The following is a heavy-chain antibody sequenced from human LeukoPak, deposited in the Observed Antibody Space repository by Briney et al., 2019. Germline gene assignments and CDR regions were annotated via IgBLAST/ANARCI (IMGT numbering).Heavy chain of an antibody. CDR3: ARSKLDYDILTGYYKHVPPGY. CDR1: GFTFSSYS. D-gene: IGHD3-9*01. Sequence: PGGSLRLSCAASGFTFSSYSMNWVRQAPGKGLEWVSSISSSSSYIYYADSVKGRFTISRDNAKNSLYLQMNSLRAEDTAVYYCARSKLDYDILTGYYKHVPPGYWGQGTLVTVSS. V-gene: IGHV3-21*01. CDR2: ISSSSSYI. J-gene: IGHJ4*02.